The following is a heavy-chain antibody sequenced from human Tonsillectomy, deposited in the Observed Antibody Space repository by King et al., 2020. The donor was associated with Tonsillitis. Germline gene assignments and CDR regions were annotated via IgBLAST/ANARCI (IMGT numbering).Heavy chain of an antibody. J-gene: IGHJ4*02. CDR2: IFRGGNT. CDR1: GFTDSSNY. V-gene: IGHV3-66*01. CDR3: ARDGSSGYSYGYFIF. Sequence: DVQLVESGGGLVPPGGSLGLSCAASGFTDSSNYMSWVLQAPGKGLGWGSVIFRGGNTYYAESVKGRLTISRDTSQNTLYLQMNSLRAEDTAVYYCARDGSSGYSYGYFIFWGQGTLVTVSS. D-gene: IGHD5-18*01.